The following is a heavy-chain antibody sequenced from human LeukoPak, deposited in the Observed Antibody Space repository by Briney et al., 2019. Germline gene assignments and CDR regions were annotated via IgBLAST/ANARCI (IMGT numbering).Heavy chain of an antibody. CDR1: GFTFSNYA. Sequence: GGSLRLSCAASGFTFSNYAMGWVRQAPGRGLEWVSSLSNSGATTYYADSVKGRFTISRDNSENTLYLQMNSLRADDTAVYYCEKDHRERQLLYPYYYYYFYMDVWGKGTTVTVSS. D-gene: IGHD2-2*02. V-gene: IGHV3-23*01. CDR3: EKDHRERQLLYPYYYYYFYMDV. J-gene: IGHJ6*03. CDR2: LSNSGATT.